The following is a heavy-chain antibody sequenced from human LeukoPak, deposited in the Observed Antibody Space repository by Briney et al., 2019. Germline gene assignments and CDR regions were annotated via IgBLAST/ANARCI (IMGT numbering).Heavy chain of an antibody. CDR3: AMSYDSSGYYRY. D-gene: IGHD3-22*01. CDR1: GGSVSSYY. CDR2: IYYSGST. J-gene: IGHJ4*02. Sequence: PSETLSLTCTVSGGSVSSYYWSWIRQPPGKGLEWIGYIYYSGSTNYNPSLKSQVTISVDTSKNQFSLKLSSVTAADTAVYYCAMSYDSSGYYRYWGQGTLVTVSS. V-gene: IGHV4-59*02.